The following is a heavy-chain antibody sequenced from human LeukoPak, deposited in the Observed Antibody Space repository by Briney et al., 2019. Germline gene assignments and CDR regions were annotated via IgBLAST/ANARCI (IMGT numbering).Heavy chain of an antibody. CDR2: INGNGRAT. J-gene: IGHJ5*02. CDR3: AKGGAYYDFIFHP. CDR1: GFTFRNYA. V-gene: IGHV3-23*01. Sequence: GGSLRLSCAASGFTFRNYAMTWVRQAPGKGLDWVSSINGNGRATYYADSVRGRFTISRDNSKNTLYLQMNSLRAEDTAVFYCAKGGAYYDFIFHPWGQGTLVTVSS. D-gene: IGHD3-3*01.